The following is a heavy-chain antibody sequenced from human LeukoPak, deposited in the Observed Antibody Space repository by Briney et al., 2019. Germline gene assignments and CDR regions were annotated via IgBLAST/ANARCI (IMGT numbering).Heavy chain of an antibody. J-gene: IGHJ6*03. D-gene: IGHD3-22*01. V-gene: IGHV4-34*01. CDR3: ARRSSGYPYYYYYYMDV. Sequence: SETLPLTCAVYGGSSSGYYWRWIRQPPGKALEWIGEINHSGSTNYNPSLKSRVTISVDTSKNQFSLKLSSVTAADTAVYYCARRSSGYPYYYYYYMDVWGKGTTVTVSS. CDR1: GGSSSGYY. CDR2: INHSGST.